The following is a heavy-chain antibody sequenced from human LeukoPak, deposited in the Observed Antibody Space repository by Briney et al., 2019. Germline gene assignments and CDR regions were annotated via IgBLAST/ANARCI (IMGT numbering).Heavy chain of an antibody. J-gene: IGHJ4*02. Sequence: SETLSLTCSISGGSIRNYYWTWIRQPPGKGLEWIGHVSNSGNTKYNPSLKSRVTISIDTSKKHFSLNLSSVSAADTAVYCCASRAFYDSSGLDFWGQGILVTVSS. CDR1: GGSIRNYY. D-gene: IGHD3-22*01. CDR3: ASRAFYDSSGLDF. V-gene: IGHV4-59*08. CDR2: VSNSGNT.